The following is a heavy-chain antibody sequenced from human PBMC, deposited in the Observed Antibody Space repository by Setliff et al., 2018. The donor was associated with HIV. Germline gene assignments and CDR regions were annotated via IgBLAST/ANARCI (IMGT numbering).Heavy chain of an antibody. D-gene: IGHD1-26*01. CDR3: ARSTVGAGASFP. J-gene: IGHJ5*02. V-gene: IGHV4-61*10. CDR1: GDSISSGSYL. CDR2: ISHSGNT. Sequence: SETLSLTCTVSGDSISSGSYLWNWIRQPAGKGLEWIGCISHSGNTNFNPSLNSRVTISLDTSKNQFSLRLTSLTAADTAIYYCARSTVGAGASFPWGRGILVTVS.